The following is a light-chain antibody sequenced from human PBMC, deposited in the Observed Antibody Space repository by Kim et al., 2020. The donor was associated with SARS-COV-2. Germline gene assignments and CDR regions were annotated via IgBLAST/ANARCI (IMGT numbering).Light chain of an antibody. CDR3: SAWDRSLDAVV. CDR1: SDNVGHQG. J-gene: IGLJ2*01. CDR2: RDN. V-gene: IGLV10-54*01. Sequence: SQPATLTCTGNSDNVGHQGASWLQQRQGHPPKSLSYRDNNRPSGISERFSASTSGNTASLTITGLQPEDEADYYCSAWDRSLDAVVFGGGTQLTVL.